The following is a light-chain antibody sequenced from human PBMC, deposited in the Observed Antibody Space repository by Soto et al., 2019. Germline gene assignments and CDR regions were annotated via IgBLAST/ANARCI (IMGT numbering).Light chain of an antibody. V-gene: IGKV1-33*01. Sequence: DIQMTQSPSSLSASVGDRVTITCQASQDISNYLNWYQQKPGKAPKLLMYDASNLETGVPSRFSGSRSGTDFTFTISSLQPEDIATYYCQQYDNFPWTFGQGTKVEIK. CDR1: QDISNY. CDR3: QQYDNFPWT. CDR2: DAS. J-gene: IGKJ1*01.